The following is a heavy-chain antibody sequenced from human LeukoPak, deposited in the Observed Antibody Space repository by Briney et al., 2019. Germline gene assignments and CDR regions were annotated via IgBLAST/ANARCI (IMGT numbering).Heavy chain of an antibody. V-gene: IGHV4-59*01. CDR3: ARGPHWVTGDYDAFDI. Sequence: SETLSLTCTVSGGSISSYYWSWIRQPPGKGLEWIGYYTGSTNYNPSLTSRVTISVDTSKNQFSLKLTSVTAADTAVYYCARGPHWVTGDYDAFDIWGQGTMVTVSS. J-gene: IGHJ3*02. CDR1: GGSISSYY. CDR2: YTGST. D-gene: IGHD4-17*01.